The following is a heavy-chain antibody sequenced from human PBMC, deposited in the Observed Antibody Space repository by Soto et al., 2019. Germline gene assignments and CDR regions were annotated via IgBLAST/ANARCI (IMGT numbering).Heavy chain of an antibody. D-gene: IGHD6-6*01. CDR3: ARDGGIGSRHYYGMVV. CDR1: AFSLSGHH. V-gene: IGHV3-72*01. Sequence: EVQLVESGGGLVQPGGSLRLSCAASAFSLSGHHMGWVRQAPGKGLEWVGLTRNKANNYGTEYAASVRGRFTISRDDSKHSLYLQMNSLKTEDTAVYYCARDGGIGSRHYYGMVVWGQGTTVTGSS. J-gene: IGHJ6*02. CDR2: TRNKANNYGT.